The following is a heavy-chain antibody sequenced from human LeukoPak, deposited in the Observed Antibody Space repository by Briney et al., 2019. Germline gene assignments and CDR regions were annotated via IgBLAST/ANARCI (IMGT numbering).Heavy chain of an antibody. J-gene: IGHJ6*03. CDR3: ARHQLLWFGELSSYYYYYMDV. V-gene: IGHV3-23*01. D-gene: IGHD3-10*01. Sequence: AGGSLRLSCAASGFTFSSYWMSWVRQAPGKGLEWVSAISGSGGSTYYADSVKGRFTISRDNSKNTLYLQMNSLRAEDTAVYYCARHQLLWFGELSSYYYYYMDVWGQGTTVTISS. CDR2: ISGSGGST. CDR1: GFTFSSYW.